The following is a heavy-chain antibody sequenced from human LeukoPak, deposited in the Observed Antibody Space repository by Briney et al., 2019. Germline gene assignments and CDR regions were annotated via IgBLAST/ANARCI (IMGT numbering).Heavy chain of an antibody. V-gene: IGHV1-69*01. CDR3: ASGSGSYYYYYMDV. D-gene: IGHD6-19*01. J-gene: IGHJ6*03. Sequence: SVKVSCKSSGGTFISYAISWVRQAPGQGLEWMGGIIPIFGTANYAQKFQGRVTITADESTSTAYMELSSLRSEDTAVYYCASGSGSYYYYYMDVWGKGTTVSVSS. CDR2: IIPIFGTA. CDR1: GGTFISYA.